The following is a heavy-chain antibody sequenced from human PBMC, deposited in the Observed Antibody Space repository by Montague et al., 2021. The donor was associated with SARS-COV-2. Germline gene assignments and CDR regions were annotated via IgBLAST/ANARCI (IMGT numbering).Heavy chain of an antibody. CDR3: ARVRYYGSGTSLGMDV. Sequence: SETLSLTCAVYGGSFSGYYWSWIRQPPGKGQEWIGEINHSGSTNYNPSLKSRVTISVDTSKNQFSLKLSSVTAADTAVYYYARVRYYGSGTSLGMDVWGQGTTVTVSS. V-gene: IGHV4-34*01. CDR2: INHSGST. J-gene: IGHJ6*02. D-gene: IGHD3-10*01. CDR1: GGSFSGYY.